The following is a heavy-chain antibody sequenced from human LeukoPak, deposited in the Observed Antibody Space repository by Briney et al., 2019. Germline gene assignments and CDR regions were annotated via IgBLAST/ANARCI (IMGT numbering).Heavy chain of an antibody. CDR2: IDYSGST. V-gene: IGHV4-39*07. D-gene: IGHD6-13*01. Sequence: SETLSLTCTVSGGSIISTTYYWGWIRQPPGEGLEWIGSIDYSGSTYYNPSLKSRVTISVDTSKNQFSLNLSSVTAADTAVYSCARASGSSWYERRLHAYYYYMDVWGKGTTVTVSS. J-gene: IGHJ6*03. CDR1: GGSIISTTYY. CDR3: ARASGSSWYERRLHAYYYYMDV.